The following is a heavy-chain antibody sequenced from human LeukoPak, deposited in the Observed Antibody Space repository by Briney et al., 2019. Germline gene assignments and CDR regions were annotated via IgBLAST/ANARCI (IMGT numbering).Heavy chain of an antibody. V-gene: IGHV3-30*18. CDR2: ISYDGSNK. Sequence: GGSLRPSCEAPGLTFRSYGMHWFGKAPGKGLEWVAVISYDGSNKYYADSVKGRFTISRDNSKNTLYLQMNSLRAEDTAVYYCAKDSSGESYYFDYWGQGTLVTVSS. CDR3: AKDSSGESYYFDY. D-gene: IGHD3-22*01. CDR1: GLTFRSYG. J-gene: IGHJ4*02.